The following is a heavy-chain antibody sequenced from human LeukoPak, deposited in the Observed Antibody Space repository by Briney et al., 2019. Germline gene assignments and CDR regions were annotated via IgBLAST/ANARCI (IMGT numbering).Heavy chain of an antibody. V-gene: IGHV1-18*01. J-gene: IGHJ4*02. CDR2: ISAYNGNT. CDR1: GYTFTSYG. D-gene: IGHD6-13*01. CDR3: ARDLGYSSSWGFDY. Sequence: ASVKVSCKASGYTFTSYGISWVRQASGQGLEWMGWISAYNGNTNYAQKLQGRVTMTTDTSTSTAYMELRSLRSDDTAVYYCARDLGYSSSWGFDYWGQGTLVTVSS.